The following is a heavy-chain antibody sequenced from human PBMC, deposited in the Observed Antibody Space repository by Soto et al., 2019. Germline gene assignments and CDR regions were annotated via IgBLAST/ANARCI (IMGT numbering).Heavy chain of an antibody. CDR2: ISGSGGST. CDR3: AKGTSQKVLHLPAGPTSGAYYYGMDV. CDR1: GFTFSSYA. D-gene: IGHD6-19*01. J-gene: IGHJ6*02. V-gene: IGHV3-23*01. Sequence: GGSLRLSCAASGFTFSSYAMSWVRQAPGKGLEWVSAISGSGGSTYYADSVRGRFTISRDNSKNTLYLQMNSLRAEDTAVYYCAKGTSQKVLHLPAGPTSGAYYYGMDVWGQGTTVTVSS.